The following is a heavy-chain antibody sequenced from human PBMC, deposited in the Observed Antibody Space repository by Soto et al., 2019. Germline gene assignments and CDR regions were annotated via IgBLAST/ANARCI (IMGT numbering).Heavy chain of an antibody. Sequence: EVRLVESGGGFVQPGGSLRLSCAASGFSFSSYTMNWVRQAPGKGLEWVSVISGRGTTTYYADSVKGRFTVSRDNAKNTRYMGVTSLRDEDTAVYYCARLGYCSRVICKYYFYYYGMDVWGQGTTVTFSS. J-gene: IGHJ6*02. CDR3: ARLGYCSRVICKYYFYYYGMDV. D-gene: IGHD2-15*01. CDR2: ISGRGTTT. V-gene: IGHV3-48*02. CDR1: GFSFSSYT.